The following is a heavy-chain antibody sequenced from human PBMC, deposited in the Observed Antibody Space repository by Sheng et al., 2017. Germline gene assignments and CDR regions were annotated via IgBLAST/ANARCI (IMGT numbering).Heavy chain of an antibody. D-gene: IGHD3-22*01. CDR3: ANHPGHTAHSSGAFDP. CDR1: GFTFSSYA. Sequence: EVQLVESGGGLVQPGGSLRLSCAASGFTFSSYAMSWVRQAPGKGLEWVSAISGSGGSTYYADSVKGRFTISRDNSKNTLYLQMNSLRAEDTAVYYCANHPGHTAHSSGAFDPWGQGTLVTVSS. CDR2: ISGSGGST. V-gene: IGHV3-23*04. J-gene: IGHJ5*02.